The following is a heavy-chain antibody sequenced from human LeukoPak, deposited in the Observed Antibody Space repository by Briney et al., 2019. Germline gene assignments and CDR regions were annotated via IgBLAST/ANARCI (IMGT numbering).Heavy chain of an antibody. V-gene: IGHV3-23*01. CDR2: ISGNGGNT. Sequence: GGSLRLSCAASGFTFSSYAMNWVRQAPGKGLEWVSGISGNGGNTSYADSVKGRFTISRDNSKYTQYLQMNSLRAEDTAVYYCARVGYCGGGNCYCDYWGQGTLVTVSS. CDR1: GFTFSSYA. J-gene: IGHJ4*02. D-gene: IGHD2-15*01. CDR3: ARVGYCGGGNCYCDY.